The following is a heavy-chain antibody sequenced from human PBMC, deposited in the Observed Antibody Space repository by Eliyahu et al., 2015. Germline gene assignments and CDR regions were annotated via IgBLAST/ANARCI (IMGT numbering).Heavy chain of an antibody. CDR1: VGSFSGYY. CDR3: ARGRGHLRGTAPSWKEYFQH. Sequence: QVQLQQWGAGLLKPSETLSLTCAVYVGSFSGYYWXXIRQPPGKGLEWIGEXNHSGSTNYNPSLKSRVTISLDTSKNQFSLKLSSVTAADTAVYYCARGRGHLRGTAPSWKEYFQHWGQGTLVTVSS. CDR2: XNHSGST. J-gene: IGHJ1*01. V-gene: IGHV4-34*01. D-gene: IGHD1-1*01.